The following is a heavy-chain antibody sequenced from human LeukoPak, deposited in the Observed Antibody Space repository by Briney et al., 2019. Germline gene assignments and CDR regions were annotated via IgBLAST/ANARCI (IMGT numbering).Heavy chain of an antibody. Sequence: GGSLRLSCAASGFTFSSYEMNWVRQAPGKGLEWLSLISGSGGATYYADSVKDRFTISRDNAKNSLYLQMSSLRVEDTAVYYCARDPRDDRPALDYWGQGTLVTVSS. CDR2: ISGSGGAT. J-gene: IGHJ4*02. D-gene: IGHD2-2*01. CDR1: GFTFSSYE. CDR3: ARDPRDDRPALDY. V-gene: IGHV3-48*03.